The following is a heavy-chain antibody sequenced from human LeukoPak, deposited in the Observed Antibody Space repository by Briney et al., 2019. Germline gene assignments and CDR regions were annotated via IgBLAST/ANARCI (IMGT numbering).Heavy chain of an antibody. Sequence: GASVKVSCKASGGTFSSYAISWVRQAPGQGLEWMGRIIPILGIANYAQKFQGRVTITTDESTSTAYMELSSLRSEDTAVYYCARGRTIFGVVNWFDPWGQGTLVTVSS. CDR1: GGTFSSYA. J-gene: IGHJ5*02. D-gene: IGHD3-3*01. V-gene: IGHV1-69*04. CDR2: IIPILGIA. CDR3: ARGRTIFGVVNWFDP.